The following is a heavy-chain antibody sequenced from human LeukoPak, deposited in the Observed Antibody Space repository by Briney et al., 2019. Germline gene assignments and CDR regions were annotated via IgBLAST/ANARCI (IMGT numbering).Heavy chain of an antibody. Sequence: EASVRVSCKASGYTFTSYAMHWVRQAPGQRLEWMGWINAGNGNTKYSQKFQGRVTITRDTSASTAYMELSSLRSEDTAVYYCATPPTYNWFDPWGQGTLVTVSS. V-gene: IGHV1-3*01. CDR2: INAGNGNT. CDR1: GYTFTSYA. J-gene: IGHJ5*02. CDR3: ATPPTYNWFDP.